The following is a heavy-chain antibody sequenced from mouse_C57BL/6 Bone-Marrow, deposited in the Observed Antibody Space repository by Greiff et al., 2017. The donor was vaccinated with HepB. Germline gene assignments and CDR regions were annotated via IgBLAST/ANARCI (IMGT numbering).Heavy chain of an antibody. CDR3: ARHVDYYGSSGWYFDV. CDR1: GYTFTEYT. J-gene: IGHJ1*03. CDR2: FYPGSGSI. D-gene: IGHD1-1*01. V-gene: IGHV1-62-2*01. Sequence: QVQLKESGAELVKPGASVKLSCKASGYTFTEYTIHWVKQRSGQGLEWIGWFYPGSGSIKYNEKFKDKATLTADKSSSTVYMVLSRLTSEDSAVYFCARHVDYYGSSGWYFDVWGTGTTVTVSS.